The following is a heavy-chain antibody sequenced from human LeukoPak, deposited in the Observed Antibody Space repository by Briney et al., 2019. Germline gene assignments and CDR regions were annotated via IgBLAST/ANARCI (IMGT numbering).Heavy chain of an antibody. D-gene: IGHD6-19*01. Sequence: SQTLSLTCTVSSGSISSGSYSWSWIRQPPGRGLEWVGYVYHSGGTYYNPSLKTPVTISIDRSKNQFSLKMSSVSAADTAMYYCTRTDSSTAIDYWGQGTLVTVSS. CDR3: TRTDSSTAIDY. CDR2: VYHSGGT. CDR1: SGSISSGSYS. J-gene: IGHJ4*02. V-gene: IGHV4-30-2*01.